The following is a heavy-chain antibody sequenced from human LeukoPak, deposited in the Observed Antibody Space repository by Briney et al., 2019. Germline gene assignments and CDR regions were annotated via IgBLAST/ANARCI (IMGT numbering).Heavy chain of an antibody. CDR2: INHSGST. D-gene: IGHD3-22*01. CDR1: GGSFSGYY. Sequence: TSETLSLTCAVYGGSFSGYYWSWIRQSPGKGLEWIGEINHSGSTHYNPSLKCRVIISVDTSKRRFFLKLNSVTAADTAVYYCARESNSGYYRFDFWGQGSPVTVSS. J-gene: IGHJ4*02. CDR3: ARESNSGYYRFDF. V-gene: IGHV4-34*01.